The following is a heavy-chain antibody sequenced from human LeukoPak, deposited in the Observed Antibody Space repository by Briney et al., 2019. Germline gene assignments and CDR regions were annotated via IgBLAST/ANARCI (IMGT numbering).Heavy chain of an antibody. CDR3: AKDQMDYYFDY. J-gene: IGHJ4*02. CDR1: GFTFSSYE. D-gene: IGHD3/OR15-3a*01. Sequence: GGSLRLSCAASGFTFSSYEMNWVRQAPGKGLEWVSYISSSGSTIYYADSVKGRFTISRDNSKNTLYVQMNSLRDEDTAVYYCAKDQMDYYFDYWGQGTLVTVSS. V-gene: IGHV3-48*03. CDR2: ISSSGSTI.